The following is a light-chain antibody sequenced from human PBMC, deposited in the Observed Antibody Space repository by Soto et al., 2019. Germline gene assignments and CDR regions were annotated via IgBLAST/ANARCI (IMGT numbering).Light chain of an antibody. V-gene: IGKV1-5*03. J-gene: IGKJ1*01. CDR3: QQYNSYSQT. Sequence: IQMTQSPSTLSASVGDRVTITWRASQTISNWLAWYHQKPGKAPKLLIYKASTLESGVPSRFSGSRSGTEFTLTISSLQPEDFATYYCQQYNSYSQTFGQGPKVDIK. CDR1: QTISNW. CDR2: KAS.